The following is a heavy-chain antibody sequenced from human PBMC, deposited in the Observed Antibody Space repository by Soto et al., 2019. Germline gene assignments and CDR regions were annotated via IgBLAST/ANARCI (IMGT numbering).Heavy chain of an antibody. Sequence: GASVKVSCKGSGYTFTGYYLHWVRQAPGQGLEWMGWINPKNGGTKYGQKFQGRVTMTRDTSISTAYMELSRLKSDDTAVYYCAKEGVFAAPPPYNWFDPWGQGVLVTVSS. D-gene: IGHD2-15*01. CDR3: AKEGVFAAPPPYNWFDP. J-gene: IGHJ5*02. CDR1: GYTFTGYY. CDR2: INPKNGGT. V-gene: IGHV1-2*02.